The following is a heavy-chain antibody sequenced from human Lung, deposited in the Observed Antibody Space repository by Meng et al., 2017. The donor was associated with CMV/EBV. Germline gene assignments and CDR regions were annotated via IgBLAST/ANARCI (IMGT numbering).Heavy chain of an antibody. D-gene: IGHD3-3*01. CDR2: ISGSGGST. J-gene: IGHJ4*02. CDR1: GFTFSSYA. Sequence: GESPKTSRAASGFTFSSYAMSWVRQAPGKGLEWVSAISGSGGSTYYADSVKGRFTISRDNSKNTLYLQMNSLRAEDTAVYYCAKDRPMYYDFWSGLDYWGQGTLVTVSS. V-gene: IGHV3-23*01. CDR3: AKDRPMYYDFWSGLDY.